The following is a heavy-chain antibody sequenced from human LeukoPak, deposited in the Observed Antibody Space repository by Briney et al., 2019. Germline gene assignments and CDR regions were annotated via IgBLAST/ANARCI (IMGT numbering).Heavy chain of an antibody. CDR3: ARAVLGGPTVYYNYYHMDV. J-gene: IGHJ6*03. D-gene: IGHD1-26*01. CDR2: FDPEDGET. CDR1: GYTLTELS. Sequence: ASVKVSCKVSGYTLTELSMHWVRQAPGKGLEWMGGFDPEDGETIYAQKFQGRVTVTTDTSTSTAYMELRSLRSDDTAVYFCARAVLGGPTVYYNYYHMDVWGKGTTVTVSS. V-gene: IGHV1-24*01.